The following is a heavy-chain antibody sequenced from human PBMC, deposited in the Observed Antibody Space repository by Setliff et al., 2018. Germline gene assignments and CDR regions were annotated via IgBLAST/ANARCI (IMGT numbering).Heavy chain of an antibody. D-gene: IGHD3-22*01. J-gene: IGHJ5*02. CDR1: RGTFSSYG. CDR3: VRDLRGPYYYDIGGWFDP. CDR2: IIPIFGTT. Sequence: SVKVSCKASRGTFSSYGITWVRQAPGQGLEWMGGIIPIFGTTDYAQKFQGRVTITTDESTSTAYMEMSSLRSEDTAVYYCVRDLRGPYYYDIGGWFDPWGQGTLVTVSS. V-gene: IGHV1-69*05.